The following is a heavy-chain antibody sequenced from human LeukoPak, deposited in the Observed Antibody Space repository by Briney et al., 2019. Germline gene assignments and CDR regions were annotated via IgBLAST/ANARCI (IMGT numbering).Heavy chain of an antibody. CDR2: ISGSGGTT. V-gene: IGHV3-23*01. D-gene: IGHD5-24*01. CDR1: GFTFSSYA. CDR3: AKGVRGMGTITPCDY. Sequence: SGGSLRLSCAASGFTFSSYAMTWVRQAPGKGLEWVSAISGSGGTTYYADSVKGRFTISRDNSKNTLYLQMNSLRAEGTALYYCAKGVRGMGTITPCDYWGQGTLVTVSS. J-gene: IGHJ4*02.